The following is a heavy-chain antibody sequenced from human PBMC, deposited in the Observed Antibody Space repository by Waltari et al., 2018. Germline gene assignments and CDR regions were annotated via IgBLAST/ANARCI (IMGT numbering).Heavy chain of an antibody. V-gene: IGHV1-2*02. CDR2: INPNSGGT. CDR1: GGTFSSYA. Sequence: QVQLVQSGAEVKKPGSSVKVSCKASGGTFSSYAISWVRQAPGQGLEWMGWINPNSGGTNYAQKFQGRVTMTRDTSISTAYMELSRLRSDDTAVYYCARDGIVGATFFDYWGQGTLVTVSS. J-gene: IGHJ4*02. CDR3: ARDGIVGATFFDY. D-gene: IGHD1-26*01.